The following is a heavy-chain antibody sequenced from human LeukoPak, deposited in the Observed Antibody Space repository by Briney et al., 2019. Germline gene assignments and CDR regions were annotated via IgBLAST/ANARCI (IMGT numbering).Heavy chain of an antibody. CDR1: GGSFSGYY. D-gene: IGHD1-14*01. CDR2: INHSGST. J-gene: IGHJ4*02. CDR3: ARGNHDY. Sequence: SETLSLTCAAYGGSFSGYYWSWIRQPPGKGLEWIGEINHSGSTNYNPSLKSRVTISVDTSKNQFSLKLSSVTAADTAVYYCARGNHDYWGQGTLVTVSS. V-gene: IGHV4-34*01.